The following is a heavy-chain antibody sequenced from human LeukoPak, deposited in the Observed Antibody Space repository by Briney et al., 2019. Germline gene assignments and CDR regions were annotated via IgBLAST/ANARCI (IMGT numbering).Heavy chain of an antibody. CDR2: IYYSGST. J-gene: IGHJ4*02. Sequence: KPSETLSLTCTVSDGSISSSSYYWGWIRQPPGKGLEWIGSIYYSGSTYYNPSLKSRVTISVDTSKNQLSLKLSSVTAADTAVYYCARHRWFGESLNLYFDYWGQGTLVTVSS. D-gene: IGHD3-10*01. CDR3: ARHRWFGESLNLYFDY. V-gene: IGHV4-39*01. CDR1: DGSISSSSYY.